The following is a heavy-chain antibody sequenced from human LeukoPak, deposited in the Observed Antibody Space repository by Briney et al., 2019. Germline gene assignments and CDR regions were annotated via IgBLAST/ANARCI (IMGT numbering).Heavy chain of an antibody. CDR1: GASISNSNW. CDR3: ASRGAWYNLDRYLANYY. Sequence: SETLSLTCAVTGASISNSNWWTWVRPPPGKGLEWIGEIYHSGSTNYKTSLKSRATISVDKSKNQFSLKLNSVTAADTAAYYCASRGAWYNLDRYLANYYRGPGTPVTVSS. CDR2: IYHSGST. V-gene: IGHV4-4*02. J-gene: IGHJ4*02. D-gene: IGHD1-14*01.